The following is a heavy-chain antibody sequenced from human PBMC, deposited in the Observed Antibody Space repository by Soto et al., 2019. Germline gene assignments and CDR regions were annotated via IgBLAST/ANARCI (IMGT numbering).Heavy chain of an antibody. CDR3: AKDQYAGYSAYSKTDGFDI. CDR1: GFSFSDYG. D-gene: IGHD5-12*01. V-gene: IGHV3-30*18. Sequence: GGSLRLSCAASGFSFSDYGMHWVRQAPGKGLEWVAVISYDGSNKYYGASVKGRVTISRDNSKNMLFLQMNSLRAEDTAVYYCAKDQYAGYSAYSKTDGFDIWGQGTMVKVSS. CDR2: ISYDGSNK. J-gene: IGHJ3*02.